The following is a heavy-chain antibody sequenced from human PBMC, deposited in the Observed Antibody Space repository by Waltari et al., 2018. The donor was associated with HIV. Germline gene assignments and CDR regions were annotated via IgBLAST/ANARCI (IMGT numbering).Heavy chain of an antibody. CDR3: AKEVAISGPSDY. D-gene: IGHD2-15*01. CDR1: GFTFDRSA. J-gene: IGHJ4*02. V-gene: IGHV3-23*01. Sequence: EVQLLESGGGFVQPGGSLRLSCAASGFTFDRSAMNWVRQAPGKGLGWFADINLTGGNTYYADSVKGRFTIARDNSKNTLYLQMNSLRGEDTAVYYCAKEVAISGPSDYWGPGTLVTVSS. CDR2: INLTGGNT.